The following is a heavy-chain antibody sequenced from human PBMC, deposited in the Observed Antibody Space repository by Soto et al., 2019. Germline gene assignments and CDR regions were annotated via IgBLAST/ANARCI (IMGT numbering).Heavy chain of an antibody. Sequence: QIQLVQSGAEVKKPGSSVKVSCKASGGTFSSDPISWVRQAPGQGPEWMGRIIPIAGITNFAQKFHGRVTLTADTSTSTAYMEVGSVRADDTAVYYCARDQTDAFWSGDHESWGQGTLVSVSS. CDR2: IIPIAGIT. J-gene: IGHJ5*02. CDR1: GGTFSSDP. V-gene: IGHV1-69*04. D-gene: IGHD3-3*01. CDR3: ARDQTDAFWSGDHES.